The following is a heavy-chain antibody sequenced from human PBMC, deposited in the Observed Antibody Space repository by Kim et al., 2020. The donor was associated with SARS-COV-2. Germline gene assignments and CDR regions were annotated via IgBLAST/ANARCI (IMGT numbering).Heavy chain of an antibody. CDR1: GFTFSSYA. V-gene: IGHV3-30*04. J-gene: IGHJ6*02. D-gene: IGHD1-26*01. CDR2: ISYDGSNK. CDR3: ARVQSIPPRIVGATDYYYYGMDV. Sequence: GGSLRLSCAASGFTFSSYAMHWVRQAPGKGLEWVAVISYDGSNKYYADSVKGRFTISRDNSKNTLYLQMNSLRAEDTAVYYCARVQSIPPRIVGATDYYYYGMDVWGQGTTVTVSS.